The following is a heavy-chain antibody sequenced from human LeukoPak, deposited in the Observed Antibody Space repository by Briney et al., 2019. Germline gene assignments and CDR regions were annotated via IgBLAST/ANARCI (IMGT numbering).Heavy chain of an antibody. CDR3: ARVNDSGSVL. J-gene: IGHJ3*01. CDR2: IYYSGTT. V-gene: IGHV4-59*01. CDR1: GGSISGYY. Sequence: KPSETLSLTCTVSGGSISGYYWSWIRQPPGKGLEWIAYIYYSGTTSYNPSLKSRVTISADTSKSQFSLKLSSVTAADTAVYYYARVNDSGSVLWGPGTMVTVSS. D-gene: IGHD5-12*01.